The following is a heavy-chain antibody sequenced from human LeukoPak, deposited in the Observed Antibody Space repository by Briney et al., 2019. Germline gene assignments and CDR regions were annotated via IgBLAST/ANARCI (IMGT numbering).Heavy chain of an antibody. CDR1: GGSISSYY. CDR2: IYYSGTT. CDR3: ARQIIRGQYLVHFDY. D-gene: IGHD6-13*01. Sequence: SETLSLTCTVSGGSISSYYWSWIRQPPGKGLEWIGYIYYSGTTNYNPSPKSRVTISLDTSKSQFSLRLNSVTAADTAVYYCARQIIRGQYLVHFDYWGQGTLVTVSS. J-gene: IGHJ4*02. V-gene: IGHV4-59*08.